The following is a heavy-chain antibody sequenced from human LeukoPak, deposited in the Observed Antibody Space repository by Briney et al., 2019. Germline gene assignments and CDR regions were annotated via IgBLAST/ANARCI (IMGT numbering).Heavy chain of an antibody. CDR1: GGSISSNY. D-gene: IGHD5-12*01. Sequence: SETLSLTCTVSGGSISSNYWSWIRQPPGKGLEWIGYIYYSGSTNYNPSLKSRVTMSVDTSKNQFSLNLSSVTAADTAVYYCARGSARMVANPLFDYWGRGTLVTVSS. CDR3: ARGSARMVANPLFDY. CDR2: IYYSGST. V-gene: IGHV4-59*08. J-gene: IGHJ4*02.